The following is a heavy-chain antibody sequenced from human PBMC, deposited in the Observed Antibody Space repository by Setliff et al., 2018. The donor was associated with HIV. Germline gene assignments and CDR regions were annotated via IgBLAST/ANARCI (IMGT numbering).Heavy chain of an antibody. J-gene: IGHJ3*02. V-gene: IGHV1-69*10. D-gene: IGHD3-22*01. CDR3: ANYYYDSGGLLPRDAFDI. Sequence: SVKVSCKASGGTFSSYAISWVRQAPGQGLEWMGGIIPILGIANYAQKFQGRVTITADKSTSTAYMELSSLRSEDTAVYYCANYYYDSGGLLPRDAFDIWGQGTMVTVAS. CDR1: GGTFSSYA. CDR2: IIPILGIA.